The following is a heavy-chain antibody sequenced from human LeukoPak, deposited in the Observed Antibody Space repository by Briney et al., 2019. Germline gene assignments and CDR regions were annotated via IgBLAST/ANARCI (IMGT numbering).Heavy chain of an antibody. D-gene: IGHD2-15*01. J-gene: IGHJ6*02. CDR2: INPGNGDT. Sequence: GASVTVSCKGSGYTFTNYAAHWVRQAPGQRLEWLGWINPGNGDTKYSQNFQGRVTVTSDTSAATAYVELNSLTSEDTAVYYCARERWHCRVNCYSVYYYALDVWGQGTTVTVSS. CDR3: ARERWHCRVNCYSVYYYALDV. V-gene: IGHV1-3*01. CDR1: GYTFTNYA.